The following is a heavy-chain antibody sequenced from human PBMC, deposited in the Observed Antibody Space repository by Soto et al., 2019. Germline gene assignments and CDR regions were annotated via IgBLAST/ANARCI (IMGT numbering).Heavy chain of an antibody. V-gene: IGHV4-39*01. J-gene: IGHJ6*02. CDR1: GGSISSSSYY. CDR3: ARHSPGYYYYGMDV. Sequence: QLQLQESGPGLVKPSETLSLTCTVSGGSISSSSYYWGWIRQPPGKGLEWIGSIYYSGSTYYNPSLKSRVTRSVDTSRNQLSLKLSSVTAADTAVYYCARHSPGYYYYGMDVWGQGTTVTVSS. CDR2: IYYSGST.